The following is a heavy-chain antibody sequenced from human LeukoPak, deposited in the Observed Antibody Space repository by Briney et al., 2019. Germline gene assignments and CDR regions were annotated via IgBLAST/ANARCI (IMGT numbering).Heavy chain of an antibody. D-gene: IGHD6-19*01. CDR1: GFIFSIYA. CDR3: AREFADYSGGWYRLGY. Sequence: PGGSLRLSCAASGFIFSIYAMHWVRDAPGKGLEYVSVITINGGSTFYANSVKGRFTISRDNSKNTLYLQMGSLRGEDMAMYYCAREFADYSGGWYRLGYWGQGTLVTVSS. V-gene: IGHV3-64*01. J-gene: IGHJ4*02. CDR2: ITINGGST.